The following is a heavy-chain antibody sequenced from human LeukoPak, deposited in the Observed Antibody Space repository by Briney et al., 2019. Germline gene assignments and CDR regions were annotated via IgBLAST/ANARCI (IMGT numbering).Heavy chain of an antibody. Sequence: ASVKVSCKASGYTFTGYYMHWVRQAPGQGLEWMGIINPSGGSTSYAQKFQGRVTMTRDTSTSTVYMELSSLRSEDTAVYYCARASYGSGSYLRRDFDYWGQGTLVTVSS. CDR3: ARASYGSGSYLRRDFDY. CDR1: GYTFTGYY. D-gene: IGHD3-10*01. J-gene: IGHJ4*02. CDR2: INPSGGST. V-gene: IGHV1-46*03.